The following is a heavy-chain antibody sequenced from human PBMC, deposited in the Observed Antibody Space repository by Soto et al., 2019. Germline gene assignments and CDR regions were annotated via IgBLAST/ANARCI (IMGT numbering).Heavy chain of an antibody. D-gene: IGHD6-13*01. J-gene: IGHJ6*03. CDR2: ISSSSSYI. V-gene: IGHV3-21*01. CDR3: ATLLIAAAGTLPWDYYYMDV. Sequence: GGSLRLSCAASGFTFSSYSMNWVRQAPGKGLEWVSSISSSSSYIYYADSVKGRFTISRDNAKNSLYLQMNSLRAEDTAVYYCATLLIAAAGTLPWDYYYMDVWGKGTTVTVSS. CDR1: GFTFSSYS.